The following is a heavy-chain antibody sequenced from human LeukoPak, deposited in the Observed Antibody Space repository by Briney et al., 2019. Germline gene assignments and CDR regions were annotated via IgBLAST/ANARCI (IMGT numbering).Heavy chain of an antibody. CDR3: ERGVVRDGYTLGLDY. V-gene: IGHV4-34*01. Sequence: PSQTLSLTCAVYGGSFSGYYWSWIRHPQRKGMEWNGEINLSGSTNSNPSLKSRVTISVDTSKNQFSLKLSAVTAADTAVYYCERGVVRDGYTLGLDYWGQGTLVTVSS. CDR1: GGSFSGYY. D-gene: IGHD5-24*01. CDR2: INLSGST. J-gene: IGHJ4*02.